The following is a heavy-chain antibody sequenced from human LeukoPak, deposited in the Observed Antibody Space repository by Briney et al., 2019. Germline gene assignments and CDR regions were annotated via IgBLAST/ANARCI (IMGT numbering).Heavy chain of an antibody. V-gene: IGHV3-23*01. Sequence: PGGSLRLSCAASVFTFSNYAMSWVRQAPGKGLEWVSAITPSGGDTFHADSVKGRFTISRDNSKSTLYLQMNSLRAEDTATYYCAKGTSSSRPYYFDYWGQGTLVAVSS. D-gene: IGHD6-6*01. J-gene: IGHJ4*02. CDR3: AKGTSSSRPYYFDY. CDR2: ITPSGGDT. CDR1: VFTFSNYA.